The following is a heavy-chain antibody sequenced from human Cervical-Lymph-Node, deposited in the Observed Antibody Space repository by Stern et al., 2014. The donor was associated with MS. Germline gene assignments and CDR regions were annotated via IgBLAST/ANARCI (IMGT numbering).Heavy chain of an antibody. CDR2: ISAKNGYT. Sequence: VQLVQSEAELKKPGASVKVSCKASGYNFADYGFTWVRQAPGQGLEWMGWISAKNGYTKYAQEFQDRVTITTDTSTNTAYMELTNLRADDTAVYVCARVTAAVAGDYWGQGTLVTVSS. V-gene: IGHV1-18*01. CDR3: ARVTAAVAGDY. J-gene: IGHJ4*02. CDR1: GYNFADYG. D-gene: IGHD6-19*01.